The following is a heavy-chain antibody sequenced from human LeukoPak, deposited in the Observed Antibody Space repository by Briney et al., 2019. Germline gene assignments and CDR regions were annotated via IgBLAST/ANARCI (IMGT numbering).Heavy chain of an antibody. CDR3: ATWGPDAFDI. CDR1: GYTFTSYG. D-gene: IGHD7-27*01. Sequence: ASVKVSCKASGYTFTSYGISWVRQAPGQGLEWMGWMNPNSGNTGYAQKFQGRVTITRNTSISTAYMELSSLRSEDTAVYYCATWGPDAFDIWGQGTMVTVSS. CDR2: MNPNSGNT. J-gene: IGHJ3*02. V-gene: IGHV1-8*03.